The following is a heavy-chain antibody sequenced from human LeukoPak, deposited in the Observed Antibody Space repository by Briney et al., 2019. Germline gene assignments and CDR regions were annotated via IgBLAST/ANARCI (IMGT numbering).Heavy chain of an antibody. CDR3: ARDYVGVAGTFDY. J-gene: IGHJ4*02. V-gene: IGHV4-34*01. Sequence: SETLSLTCAVYGGSFSGYYWSWIRQPPGKGLEWIGEVKHGGSTNYNPSLKSRVTISIDTSKNQFSLKLSSVTAADTAVYYCARDYVGVAGTFDYWGQGTLVTVSS. CDR1: GGSFSGYY. CDR2: VKHGGST. D-gene: IGHD6-19*01.